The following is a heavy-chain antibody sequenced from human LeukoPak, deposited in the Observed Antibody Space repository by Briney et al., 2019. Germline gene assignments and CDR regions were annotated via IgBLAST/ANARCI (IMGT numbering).Heavy chain of an antibody. J-gene: IGHJ4*02. CDR1: GYSFTGYY. D-gene: IGHD3-9*01. CDR3: ARKLRYFDWLLSGLDY. Sequence: ASVKVSCKASGYSFTGYYMHWVRQAPGQGLEWMGWINPNSGGTNYAQKFQGRVTMTRDTSISIAYMELSRLRSDDTAVYYCARKLRYFDWLLSGLDYWGQGTLVTVSS. CDR2: INPNSGGT. V-gene: IGHV1-2*02.